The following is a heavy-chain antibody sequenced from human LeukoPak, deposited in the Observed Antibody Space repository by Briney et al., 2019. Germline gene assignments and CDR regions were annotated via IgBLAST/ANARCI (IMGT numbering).Heavy chain of an antibody. V-gene: IGHV4-59*12. CDR3: ARDRNYYDSSGYQY. CDR1: GGSISSYY. Sequence: KSSETLSLTCTVSGGSISSYYWSWIRQPPGKGLEWIGYIYYSGSTNYNPSLKSRVTISVDTSKNQFSLKLSSVTAADTAVYYCARDRNYYDSSGYQYWGQGTLVTVSS. J-gene: IGHJ4*02. CDR2: IYYSGST. D-gene: IGHD3-22*01.